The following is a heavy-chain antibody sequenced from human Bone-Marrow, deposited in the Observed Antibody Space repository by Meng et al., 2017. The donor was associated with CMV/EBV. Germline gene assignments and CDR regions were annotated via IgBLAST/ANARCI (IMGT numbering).Heavy chain of an antibody. CDR3: AREAQQLEGDYFDY. V-gene: IGHV4-39*07. D-gene: IGHD6-13*01. CDR1: GGSISSSSYY. CDR2: IYYSGST. Sequence: SETLSLTCTVSGGSISSSSYYWGWIRQPPGKGLEWIGSIYYSGSTYYNPSLKSRVTISVDTSKNQFSLKLSSVTAADTAVYYCAREAQQLEGDYFDYWGQGILVTVSS. J-gene: IGHJ4*02.